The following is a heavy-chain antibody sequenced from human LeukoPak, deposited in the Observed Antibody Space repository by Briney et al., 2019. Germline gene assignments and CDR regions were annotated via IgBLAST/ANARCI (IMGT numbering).Heavy chain of an antibody. CDR3: AKGSGSGWYGWFDP. CDR2: IDAGGVNT. D-gene: IGHD6-19*01. Sequence: GGSLRLSCAASGFTFSSYAMSWVRHAPGKGLEWVSCIDAGGVNTYHADSVTGRFTISRDNSKNTLYLQMNSLRAEDTAVYYCAKGSGSGWYGWFDPWGQGTLVTVSS. V-gene: IGHV3-23*01. CDR1: GFTFSSYA. J-gene: IGHJ5*02.